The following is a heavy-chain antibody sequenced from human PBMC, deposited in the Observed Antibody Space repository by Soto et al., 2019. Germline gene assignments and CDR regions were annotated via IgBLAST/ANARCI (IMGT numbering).Heavy chain of an antibody. Sequence: SGPTLVNPTQTLTLTRTFSGFSLSTSGVGVGWIRQPPGKALEWLALIYWDDDKRYSPSLKSRLTITKETSKNQVVLTMTKMDPVDTATYFCLRIYPIGIVDYPGPALRVTVS. CDR2: IYWDDDK. D-gene: IGHD3-16*02. CDR1: GFSLSTSGVG. V-gene: IGHV2-5*02. CDR3: LRIYPIGIVDY. J-gene: IGHJ4*02.